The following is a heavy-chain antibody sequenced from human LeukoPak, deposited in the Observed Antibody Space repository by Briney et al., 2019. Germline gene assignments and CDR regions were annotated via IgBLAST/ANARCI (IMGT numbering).Heavy chain of an antibody. D-gene: IGHD6-6*01. CDR1: GGSFSGYS. V-gene: IGHV4-34*01. Sequence: SETLSLTCAVYGGSFSGYSWSWIRQPPGKGLEWIGEINHSGSTNYNPSLKSRVTISVDTSKNQFSLKLSSVTAADTAVYYCASRLGSSSHYFDYWGQGTLVTVSS. CDR2: INHSGST. J-gene: IGHJ4*02. CDR3: ASRLGSSSHYFDY.